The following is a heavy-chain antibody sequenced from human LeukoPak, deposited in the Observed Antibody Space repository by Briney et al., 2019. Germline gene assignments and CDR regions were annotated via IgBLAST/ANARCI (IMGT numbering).Heavy chain of an antibody. CDR1: GFTFSSYA. CDR3: ATSREVAASHAFDI. D-gene: IGHD6-19*01. V-gene: IGHV3-64*02. J-gene: IGHJ3*02. Sequence: GALRLSCAASGFTFSSYAMHWVRQAPGKGLEYVSAISSNGGSTYYADSVKGRFTISRDNSKNTLYLQMGSLRAEDMAVYYCATSREVAASHAFDIWGQGTVVTVSS. CDR2: ISSNGGST.